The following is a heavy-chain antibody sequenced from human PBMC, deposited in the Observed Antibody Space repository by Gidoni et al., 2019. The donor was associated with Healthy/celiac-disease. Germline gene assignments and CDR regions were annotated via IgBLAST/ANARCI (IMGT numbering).Heavy chain of an antibody. D-gene: IGHD3-10*01. J-gene: IGHJ3*02. Sequence: VQLVQSGAEVKKPGSSVQVYCKASGGTFSSYAISRVRQEPGQGLEWMGGIIPIFGTANYAQKFQGRVTITADESTSTAYMELSSLRSEDTAVYYCARDVTYYYGSGSYYKASDAFDIWGQGTMVTVSS. CDR2: IIPIFGTA. V-gene: IGHV1-69*01. CDR3: ARDVTYYYGSGSYYKASDAFDI. CDR1: GGTFSSYA.